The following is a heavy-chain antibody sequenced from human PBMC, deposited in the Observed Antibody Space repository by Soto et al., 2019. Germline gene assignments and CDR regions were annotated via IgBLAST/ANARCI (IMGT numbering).Heavy chain of an antibody. CDR3: ARGSIAAAGRGGGYYYYGMDV. J-gene: IGHJ6*02. D-gene: IGHD6-13*01. CDR1: GGTFTSYG. Sequence: SVKVSCKASGGTFTSYGISWVRQAPGQGLEWMGWISAYNGNTNYAQKLQGRVTMTTDTSTSTAYMELRSLRSNDTAVYYCARGSIAAAGRGGGYYYYGMDVWGQGTTVTVSS. CDR2: ISAYNGNT. V-gene: IGHV1-18*01.